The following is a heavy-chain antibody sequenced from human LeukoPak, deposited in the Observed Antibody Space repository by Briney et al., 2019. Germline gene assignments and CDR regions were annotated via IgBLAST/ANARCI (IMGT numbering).Heavy chain of an antibody. J-gene: IGHJ1*01. CDR1: GFTFSSSA. CDR3: AKTFYSGSGCELPHH. V-gene: IGHV3-23*01. CDR2: ISYSGSGT. D-gene: IGHD3-10*01. Sequence: PGGSLRLSCAASGFTFSSSAMAWVRHAPGKGLEWVSTISYSGSGTYYADSVKGRFTISRDNSENTVCLQMTSLRVEDTAEYYCAKTFYSGSGCELPHHWGQGTLVTVSS.